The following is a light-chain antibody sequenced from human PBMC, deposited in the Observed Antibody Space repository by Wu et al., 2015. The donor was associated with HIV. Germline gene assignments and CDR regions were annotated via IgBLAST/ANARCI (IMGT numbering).Light chain of an antibody. J-gene: IGKJ1*01. V-gene: IGKV3-20*01. CDR2: GAS. CDR3: QQYGSSSWT. CDR1: QRISNNY. Sequence: EIVLTQSPGTLSLSPGARATLSCRASQRISNNYLAWYQQKSGQAPRLLIYGASSRATGIPDRFSGSGSGTDFTLTISRLEPEDSAVYYCQQYGSSSWTFGQGTKVEIK.